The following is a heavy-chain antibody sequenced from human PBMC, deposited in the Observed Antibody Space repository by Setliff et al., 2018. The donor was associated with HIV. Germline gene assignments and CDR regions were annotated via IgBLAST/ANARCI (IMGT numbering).Heavy chain of an antibody. Sequence: SETLSLTCAVSGVSITSATYYWSWIRQHPGKGLEWIGYVHSTGNTYYNPSLKSRPSISVDTSKSHFSLNLISVTAEDAAVYYCARASGHGAHQGMDVWGQGTTVTVSS. CDR3: ARASGHGAHQGMDV. CDR1: GVSITSATYY. J-gene: IGHJ6*02. V-gene: IGHV4-31*11. CDR2: VHSTGNT. D-gene: IGHD4-17*01.